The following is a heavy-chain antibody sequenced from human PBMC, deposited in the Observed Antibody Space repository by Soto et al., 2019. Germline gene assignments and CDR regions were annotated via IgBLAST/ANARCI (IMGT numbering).Heavy chain of an antibody. J-gene: IGHJ3*02. CDR2: IWYDGSNK. D-gene: IGHD2-15*01. CDR3: ARDLGCSGGSCYSDAFDI. Sequence: GGSLRLCCAASGFTFSSYGMHWVRQAPGKGLEWVAVIWYDGSNKYYADSVKGRFTISRDNSKNTLYLQMNSLRAEDTAVYYCARDLGCSGGSCYSDAFDIWGQGTMVTVSS. CDR1: GFTFSSYG. V-gene: IGHV3-33*01.